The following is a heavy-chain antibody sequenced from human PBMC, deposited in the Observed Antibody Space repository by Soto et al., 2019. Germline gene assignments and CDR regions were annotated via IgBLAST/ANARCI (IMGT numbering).Heavy chain of an antibody. CDR2: IIPIFGTA. V-gene: IGHV1-69*06. D-gene: IGHD6-19*01. CDR3: AREKLLSSSGWYYY. Sequence: GASVKVSCKASGGTFSSYAISWVRQAPGQGLEWMGGIIPIFGTANYAQKFQGRVTITADKSTSTAYMELSSLRSEDTAVYYCAREKLLSSSGWYYYWGQGTLVTVSS. CDR1: GGTFSSYA. J-gene: IGHJ4*02.